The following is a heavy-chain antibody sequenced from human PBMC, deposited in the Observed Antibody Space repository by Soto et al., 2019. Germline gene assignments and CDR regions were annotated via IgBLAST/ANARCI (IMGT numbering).Heavy chain of an antibody. CDR2: ISGSGGST. CDR1: GFTFSSYA. J-gene: IGHJ6*03. Sequence: EVQLLESGGGLVQPGGSLRLSCAASGFTFSSYAMSWVRQAPGKGLEWVSAISGSGGSTYYADSVKGRFTISRDNSKNKLYLQMNSLRAEDTAGDYCAKQGDYYYYMDVWGKGTTVTVSS. CDR3: AKQGDYYYYMDV. V-gene: IGHV3-23*01.